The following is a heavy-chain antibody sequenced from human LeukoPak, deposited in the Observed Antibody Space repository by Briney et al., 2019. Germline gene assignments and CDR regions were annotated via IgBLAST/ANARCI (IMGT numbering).Heavy chain of an antibody. Sequence: GGSLRLSCAASGFTFSSYGMHWVRQAPGKGLEWVAVILYDGSNKYYADSVKGRFTISRDNSKNTLYLQMNSLRAEDTAVYYCAKDLLRGYSGWQQTQNEYFDYWGQGTLVTVSS. J-gene: IGHJ4*02. CDR1: GFTFSSYG. V-gene: IGHV3-30*18. D-gene: IGHD6-19*01. CDR2: ILYDGSNK. CDR3: AKDLLRGYSGWQQTQNEYFDY.